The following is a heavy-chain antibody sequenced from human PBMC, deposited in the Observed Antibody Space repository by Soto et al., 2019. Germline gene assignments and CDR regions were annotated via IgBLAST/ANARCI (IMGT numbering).Heavy chain of an antibody. J-gene: IGHJ4*02. CDR3: ARATTVTTTDY. CDR1: GYSISSGYY. D-gene: IGHD4-17*01. V-gene: IGHV4-38-2*01. Sequence: PXASLSLTCAVSGYSISSGYYWGWIRQPPGKGLEWIGSIYHSGSTYYNPSLKSRVTISVDTSKNQFSLKLSSVTAADTDVYYCARATTVTTTDYWGQGTLV. CDR2: IYHSGST.